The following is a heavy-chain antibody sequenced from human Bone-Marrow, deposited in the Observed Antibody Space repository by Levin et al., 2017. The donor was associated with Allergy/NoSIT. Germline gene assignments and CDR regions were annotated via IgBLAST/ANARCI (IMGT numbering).Heavy chain of an antibody. D-gene: IGHD1-14*01. CDR1: GGSLKGFY. V-gene: IGHV4-34*01. Sequence: PSETLSLTCGVSGGSLKGFYWSWIRQSPGQGLEWIGEINDRGTTNYNPSLTGRLTISVDTSKNQFSLTLTSVTTADTDAYYCSTIRHDTFNKVSAPVFYVDVWGRGTAVTVSS. CDR3: STIRHDTFNKVSAPVFYVDV. J-gene: IGHJ6*03. CDR2: INDRGTT.